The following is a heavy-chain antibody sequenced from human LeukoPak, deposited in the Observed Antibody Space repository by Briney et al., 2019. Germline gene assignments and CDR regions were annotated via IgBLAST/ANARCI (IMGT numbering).Heavy chain of an antibody. D-gene: IGHD6-6*01. CDR2: IIPIFGTA. CDR3: AREIAARLFDY. J-gene: IGHJ4*02. CDR1: GGTFSSYA. Sequence: ASVKVSCKASGGTFSSYAISWVRQAPGQGLEWMGGIIPIFGTANYAQKFQGRVTITADESTSAAYMELSSLRSEDTAVYYCAREIAARLFDYWGQGTLVTVSS. V-gene: IGHV1-69*13.